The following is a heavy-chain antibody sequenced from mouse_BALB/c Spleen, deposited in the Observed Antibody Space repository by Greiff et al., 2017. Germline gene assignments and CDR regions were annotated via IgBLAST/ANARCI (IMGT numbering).Heavy chain of an antibody. CDR3: ARDGYYDFYAMDD. Sequence: VQLKESGGGLVKPGGSLKLSCAASGFTFSSYAMSWVRQTPEKRLEWVASISSGGSTYYPDSVKGRFTISRDNARNILYLQMSSLRSEDTAMYYCARDGYYDFYAMDDWGQGTSVTVSS. CDR2: ISSGGST. D-gene: IGHD2-3*01. V-gene: IGHV5-6-5*01. J-gene: IGHJ4*01. CDR1: GFTFSSYA.